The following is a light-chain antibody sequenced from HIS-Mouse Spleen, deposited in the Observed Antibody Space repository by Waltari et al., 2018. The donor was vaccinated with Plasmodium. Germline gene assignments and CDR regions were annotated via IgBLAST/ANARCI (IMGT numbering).Light chain of an antibody. CDR3: QQYGSSPLT. Sequence: DIVLTQSPGTLFLSPAERATLSCRASQSVSSSYLAWYQQKPGQAPRLRIYGASSRATGIPDRFSGSGSGTDFTLTISRLEPEDFAVYYCQQYGSSPLTFGGGTKVEIK. J-gene: IGKJ4*01. CDR1: QSVSSSY. CDR2: GAS. V-gene: IGKV3-20*01.